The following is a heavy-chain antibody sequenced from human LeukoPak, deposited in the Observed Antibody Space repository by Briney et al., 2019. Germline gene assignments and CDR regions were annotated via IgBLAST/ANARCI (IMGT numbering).Heavy chain of an antibody. Sequence: SQTLSLTCTVSGGSISSGDYYWSWIRQPPGKGLEWIGYIYYSGSTYYNPSLKSRVTISVDTSKNQFSLKLSSVTAADTAVYYCARVSDYGDYPEWIDYWGQGTLVTVSS. CDR1: GGSISSGDYY. V-gene: IGHV4-30-4*01. CDR2: IYYSGST. D-gene: IGHD4-17*01. CDR3: ARVSDYGDYPEWIDY. J-gene: IGHJ4*02.